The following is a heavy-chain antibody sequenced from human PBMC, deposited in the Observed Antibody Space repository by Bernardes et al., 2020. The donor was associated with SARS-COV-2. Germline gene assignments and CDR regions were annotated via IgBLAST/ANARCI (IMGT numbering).Heavy chain of an antibody. J-gene: IGHJ4*02. CDR1: GFTFSTYA. V-gene: IGHV3-23*01. D-gene: IGHD2-2*01. CDR2: ISGSGDRT. Sequence: GGSLRLSCAASGFTFSTYAMSWVRQAPGKGLEWVSSISGSGDRTYYADSVKGRFAISRDNSKNILYLQMNSLRADNTAVYFCAKLPVNFDCTSTRCSFSFDYWRQGTLVTVSS. CDR3: AKLPVNFDCTSTRCSFSFDY.